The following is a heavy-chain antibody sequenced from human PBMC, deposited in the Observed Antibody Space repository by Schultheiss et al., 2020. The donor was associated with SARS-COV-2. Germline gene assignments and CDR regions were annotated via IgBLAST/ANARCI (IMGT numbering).Heavy chain of an antibody. D-gene: IGHD3-9*01. CDR2: ISSYNGNT. CDR3: AREIGQRYFDWSPPYDGFDL. V-gene: IGHV1-18*01. J-gene: IGHJ3*01. Sequence: ASVKVSCKASGYTFISYSINWVRQAPGQGLEWMGWISSYNGNTNYAQKVQDRVTLTTDRSTGTAYMELRSLRSDDTAVYYCAREIGQRYFDWSPPYDGFDLWGQGTMVTVSS. CDR1: GYTFISYS.